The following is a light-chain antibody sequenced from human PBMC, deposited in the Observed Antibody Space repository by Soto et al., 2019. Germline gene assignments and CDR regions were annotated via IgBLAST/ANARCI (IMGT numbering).Light chain of an antibody. CDR2: GAS. CDR1: QSCSSN. CDR3: QHYNNWPLP. J-gene: IGKJ4*01. V-gene: IGKV3-15*01. Sequence: IVMTQSPATLSVSPGERATLSCRASQSCSSNLAWYQQKPGQAPRLLIYGASTRATGIPARFSGSGSGTEFSLTISSLQSEDFAVYYCQHYNNWPLPFGGGTKVEI.